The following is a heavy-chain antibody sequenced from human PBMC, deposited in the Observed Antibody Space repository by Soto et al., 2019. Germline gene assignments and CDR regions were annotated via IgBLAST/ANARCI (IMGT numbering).Heavy chain of an antibody. CDR3: AKEVAAAGAFDI. J-gene: IGHJ3*02. V-gene: IGHV3-23*01. Sequence: GGSLRLSCAASGFTFSSYAMSWVRQAPGKGLEWVAAISGSGGSTYYADSVKGRFTISRDNSKNTLYLQMNSLRAEDAALYYCAKEVAAAGAFDIWGQGTMVTVSS. CDR1: GFTFSSYA. D-gene: IGHD6-13*01. CDR2: ISGSGGST.